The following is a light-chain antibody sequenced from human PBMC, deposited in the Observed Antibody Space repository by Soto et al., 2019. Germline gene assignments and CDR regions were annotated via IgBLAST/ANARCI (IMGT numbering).Light chain of an antibody. Sequence: EIVMTQSPATLSVSRGERATLSCRASQSVSSYLAWYKLKPGQAPRLLIYDASNRATGIPARFSGSGSGTDFTLTISILEPEDFGVYYCQKRSNWPPITFGQGRRL. CDR2: DAS. J-gene: IGKJ5*01. CDR3: QKRSNWPPIT. CDR1: QSVSSY. V-gene: IGKV3-11*01.